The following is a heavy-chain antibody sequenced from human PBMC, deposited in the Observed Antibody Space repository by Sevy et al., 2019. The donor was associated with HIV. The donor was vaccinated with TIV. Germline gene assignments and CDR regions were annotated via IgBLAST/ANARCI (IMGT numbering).Heavy chain of an antibody. D-gene: IGHD4-17*01. CDR3: AAASESTVTIGFDY. V-gene: IGHV1-58*01. Sequence: ASVKVSCKASGFTFTSSAVQWVRQARGQRLEWIGWIVVGSGNTNYAQKFQERVTITRDMSTSTAYMELSSLRSEDTAMYYCAAASESTVTIGFDYWGQGTLVTVSS. CDR2: IVVGSGNT. CDR1: GFTFTSSA. J-gene: IGHJ4*02.